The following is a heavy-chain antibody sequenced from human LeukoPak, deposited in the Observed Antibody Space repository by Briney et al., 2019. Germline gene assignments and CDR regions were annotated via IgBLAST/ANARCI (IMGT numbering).Heavy chain of an antibody. V-gene: IGHV1-24*01. CDR2: FDPEDGET. CDR1: GYTLTELS. D-gene: IGHD5-12*01. Sequence: SSVHVSCKVSGYTLTELSMHWVRQAPGKGLEWMGGFDPEDGETIYAQKFQGRVTMTEDTSTDTAYMELSSLRSEDTAVYYCATVVGPVATTYNFDYWGQGTLVTVSS. J-gene: IGHJ4*02. CDR3: ATVVGPVATTYNFDY.